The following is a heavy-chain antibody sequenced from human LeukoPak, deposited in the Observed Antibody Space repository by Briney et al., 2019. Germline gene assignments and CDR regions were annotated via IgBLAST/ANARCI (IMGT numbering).Heavy chain of an antibody. Sequence: ASVKVSCKASGYTFTSYYMHWVRQAPGQGLEWMGLINPSGGSTSYAQKFQGRVTMTRDMSTSTVYMELSSLRSEDTAVYYCARGPYDSSGYYQDGFGYWGQGTLVTVSS. V-gene: IGHV1-46*01. CDR2: INPSGGST. D-gene: IGHD3-22*01. CDR1: GYTFTSYY. J-gene: IGHJ4*02. CDR3: ARGPYDSSGYYQDGFGY.